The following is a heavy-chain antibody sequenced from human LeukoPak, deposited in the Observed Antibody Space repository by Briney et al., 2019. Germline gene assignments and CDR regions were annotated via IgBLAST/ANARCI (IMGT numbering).Heavy chain of an antibody. CDR3: ASGGVAVAGSAIDY. Sequence: ASVNVSCTASGYTFTDYYMHWVRQAPGQGLESMGWINPNSGGTNYAQKFQGRVAMTRDTSISTAYMELSRLTSDDTAVYYCASGGVAVAGSAIDYWGQGTLVTVSS. CDR2: INPNSGGT. D-gene: IGHD6-19*01. V-gene: IGHV1-2*02. CDR1: GYTFTDYY. J-gene: IGHJ4*02.